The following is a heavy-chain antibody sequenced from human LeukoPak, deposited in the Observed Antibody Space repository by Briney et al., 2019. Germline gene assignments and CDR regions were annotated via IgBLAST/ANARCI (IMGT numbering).Heavy chain of an antibody. D-gene: IGHD3-22*01. J-gene: IGHJ1*01. Sequence: GRSLRLSCAASGFTFSSFGMHWVRQAPGKGLEWVAVISYDGSNKYYADSAKGRFTISRDNSKSTLYLQMHSLKTEDTAVYYCAKDGTGDYDTTGYYLLGHFQCWGQGTLVTVSS. CDR3: AKDGTGDYDTTGYYLLGHFQC. V-gene: IGHV3-30*18. CDR2: ISYDGSNK. CDR1: GFTFSSFG.